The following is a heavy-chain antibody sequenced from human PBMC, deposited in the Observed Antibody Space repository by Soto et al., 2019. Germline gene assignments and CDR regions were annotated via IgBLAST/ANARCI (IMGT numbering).Heavy chain of an antibody. Sequence: QVQLVQSGAEVKKPGASVKVSCKASGYTFTSYYMHWVRQAPGQGLEWMGIINPSDGSTDYAQKFQGRVTMTRDTSTNTVYMELSSLRSEDTAVYYCARDRDRGYYFDYWGQGTLVTVSS. CDR1: GYTFTSYY. CDR2: INPSDGST. J-gene: IGHJ4*02. CDR3: ARDRDRGYYFDY. D-gene: IGHD5-12*01. V-gene: IGHV1-46*01.